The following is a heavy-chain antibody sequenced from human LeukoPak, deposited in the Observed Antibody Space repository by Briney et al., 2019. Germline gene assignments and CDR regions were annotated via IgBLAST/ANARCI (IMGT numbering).Heavy chain of an antibody. D-gene: IGHD3-10*01. CDR1: GFPFSSYA. V-gene: IGHV3-23*01. CDR3: AKDMVRGVIMGAFDY. J-gene: IGHJ4*02. CDR2: ISGSGGST. Sequence: GGSLRLSCAASGFPFSSYAMSWVRQAPGKGLEWVSAISGSGGSTYYADSVKGRFTISRDNSKNTLYLQMNSLRAEDTAVYYCAKDMVRGVIMGAFDYWGQGTLVTVSS.